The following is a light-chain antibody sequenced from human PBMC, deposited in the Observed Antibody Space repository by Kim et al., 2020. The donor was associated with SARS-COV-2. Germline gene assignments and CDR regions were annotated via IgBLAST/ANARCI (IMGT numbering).Light chain of an antibody. J-gene: IGLJ3*02. CDR3: SSRDNSGAHPSWV. CDR1: SRRTDY. CDR2: GQN. V-gene: IGLV3-19*02. Sequence: GQTVRLPCQGHSRRTDYASRYQQKPGQAPIRVIYGQNSRPSGIPDRFSGSSSGNTASLTITGALAEDEADYFCSSRDNSGAHPSWVFGGGTQLTVL.